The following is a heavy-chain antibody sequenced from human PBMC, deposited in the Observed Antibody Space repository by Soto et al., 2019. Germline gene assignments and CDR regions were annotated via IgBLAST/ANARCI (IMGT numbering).Heavy chain of an antibody. V-gene: IGHV4-59*01. CDR1: GGSTTSDY. Sequence: QVQLQESGPGLVKASETLSLTCTVSGGSTTSDYWSWIRQPPWKGLEWLGSIFHSLGPKYNPSLGSRGAISLDTSKTQLSLILRSVTAADTAIYLWVRALNGSGDYWGQGTLVTVSS. J-gene: IGHJ4*02. CDR3: VRALNGSGDY. D-gene: IGHD3-10*01. CDR2: IFHSLGP.